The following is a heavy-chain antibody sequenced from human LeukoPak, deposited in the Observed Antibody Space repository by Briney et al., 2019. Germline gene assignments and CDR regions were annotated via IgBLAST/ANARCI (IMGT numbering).Heavy chain of an antibody. J-gene: IGHJ4*02. V-gene: IGHV3-23*01. CDR2: ISGSGDST. D-gene: IGHD6-19*01. Sequence: GGSLRLSCAASGFTFSSYAMRWVRQAPGKGLEWVSGISGSGDSTYYADSVKGRFTISRDNSKNTLYLQMNSLRAGDTAVYFCARRSGVAVAGAFDYWGQGTLVTVSS. CDR1: GFTFSSYA. CDR3: ARRSGVAVAGAFDY.